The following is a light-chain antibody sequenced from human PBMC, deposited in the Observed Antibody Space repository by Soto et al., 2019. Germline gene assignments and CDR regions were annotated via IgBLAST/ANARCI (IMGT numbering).Light chain of an antibody. CDR3: SPYAASNNFYV. CDR1: SSGVGGYNY. Sequence: QSVLTQPPSAPGAPGQSVTISCTGTSSGVGGYNYVSWYQQHPGKAPKLMIYEVSNRPSGVPDRFSGSKSGNTASLTVSGLQAEDEADYYCSPYAASNNFYVFRTGTEVTVL. CDR2: EVS. J-gene: IGLJ1*01. V-gene: IGLV2-8*01.